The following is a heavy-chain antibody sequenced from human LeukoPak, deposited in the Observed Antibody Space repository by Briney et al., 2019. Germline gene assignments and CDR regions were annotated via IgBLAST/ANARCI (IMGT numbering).Heavy chain of an antibody. D-gene: IGHD3-22*01. CDR2: IYYSGST. Sequence: SETLSLTCTVSGGSISSSSYYWGWIRQPPGKGLEWIGSIYYSGSTYYNPSLKSRVTISVDTSKNQFSLSLSSVTAADTAVYYCARLYYDSSGYYQICYFDYWGKETLVTFSS. CDR1: GGSISSSSYY. J-gene: IGHJ4*02. V-gene: IGHV4-39*01. CDR3: ARLYYDSSGYYQICYFDY.